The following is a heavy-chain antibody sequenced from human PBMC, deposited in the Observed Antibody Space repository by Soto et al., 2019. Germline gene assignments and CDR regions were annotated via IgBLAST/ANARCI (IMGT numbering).Heavy chain of an antibody. J-gene: IGHJ5*02. V-gene: IGHV4-61*01. CDR3: ARDSRVPT. CDR2: IYYTGST. CDR1: GDSISTTNHY. Sequence: SETLSLTCTVSGDSISTTNHYWSWIRQPPGKGLEWVGNIYYTGSTNYNPSLKSRVTISIDTSKNQFSLRLSSVTAADTAVYYCARDSRVPTWGQGTLVTVSS.